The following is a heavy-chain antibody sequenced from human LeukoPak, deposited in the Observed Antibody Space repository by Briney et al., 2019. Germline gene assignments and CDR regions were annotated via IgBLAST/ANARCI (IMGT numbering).Heavy chain of an antibody. D-gene: IGHD3-9*01. CDR3: ARERGALRYFDWQTPHPFDY. Sequence: ASVKVSCKASGYTFTSYGISWVRQAPGQGLEWMGWISAYNGNTNYAQKLQGRVTMTTDTSTSTAYMELRSLRSDDTAVYYCARERGALRYFDWQTPHPFDYWGQGILVTVSS. CDR1: GYTFTSYG. V-gene: IGHV1-18*01. J-gene: IGHJ4*02. CDR2: ISAYNGNT.